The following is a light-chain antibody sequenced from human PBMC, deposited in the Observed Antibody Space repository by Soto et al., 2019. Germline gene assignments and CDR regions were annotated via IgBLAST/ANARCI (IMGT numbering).Light chain of an antibody. Sequence: AIQMTQSPSSLSASVGDRVTITCRASQGIRTELGWYQQKPGKAPKLLIYGAFTLHGGAPSRFSGSGSGTDFTLTISSLQPDDFATYYCLQDNSYPRTFGQGTKVEIK. CDR3: LQDNSYPRT. CDR1: QGIRTE. V-gene: IGKV1-6*02. CDR2: GAF. J-gene: IGKJ1*01.